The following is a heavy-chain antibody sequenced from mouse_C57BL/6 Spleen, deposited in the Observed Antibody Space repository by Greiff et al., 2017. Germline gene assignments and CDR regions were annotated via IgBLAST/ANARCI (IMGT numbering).Heavy chain of an antibody. CDR1: GYTFTSYT. CDR3: ASAPDYYGSSSWFAY. V-gene: IGHV1-4*01. D-gene: IGHD1-1*01. J-gene: IGHJ3*01. CDR2: INPSSGYT. Sequence: QVQLQQSGAELARPGASVKMSCKASGYTFTSYTMHWVKQRPGQGLEWIGYINPSSGYTKYNQKFKDKATLTADKSSSTAYMPLSSLTSEDSAVYYCASAPDYYGSSSWFAYWGQGTLVTVSA.